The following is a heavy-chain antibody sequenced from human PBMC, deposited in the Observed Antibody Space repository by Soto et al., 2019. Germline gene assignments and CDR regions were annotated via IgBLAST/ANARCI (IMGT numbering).Heavy chain of an antibody. J-gene: IGHJ4*02. V-gene: IGHV3-30-3*01. D-gene: IGHD3-22*01. CDR2: ISHDGSNK. CDR1: GFTLCSYA. CDR3: ARDRGPYYYDSSGSAGY. Sequence: GGCPRLSCSAPGFTLCSYAISWGPPAPGKGLEWVAVISHDGSNKYYADSVKGRFTISRDNSKNTLYLQMNSLRAEDTAVYYCARDRGPYYYDSSGSAGYWGQGTLVTVSS.